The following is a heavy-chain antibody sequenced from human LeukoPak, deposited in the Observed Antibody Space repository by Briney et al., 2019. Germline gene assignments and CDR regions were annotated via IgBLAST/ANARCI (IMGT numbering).Heavy chain of an antibody. CDR3: ARAVGSSGPYNWFDP. CDR1: GGSISSGGYS. J-gene: IGHJ5*02. Sequence: SGTLSLTCAVSGGSISSGGYSWSWIRQPPGKGLEWIGYIYHSGSTYYNPSLKSRVTISVDRSKNQFSLKLSSVTAADTAGYYCARAVGSSGPYNWFDPWGQGTLVTVSS. V-gene: IGHV4-30-2*01. CDR2: IYHSGST. D-gene: IGHD3-22*01.